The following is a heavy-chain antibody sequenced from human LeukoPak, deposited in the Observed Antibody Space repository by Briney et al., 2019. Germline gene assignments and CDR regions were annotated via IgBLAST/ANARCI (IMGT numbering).Heavy chain of an antibody. J-gene: IGHJ4*02. V-gene: IGHV3-30*04. CDR3: ARDDRGIAAAGFLHY. Sequence: GGSLRLSCAASGFSFSSFAMHWVRQAAGKGLEGVAEISYEGRNKYYADSVKGRFTISRDNSNKTMYLQMNSLPVAEDTAYYCARDDRGIAAAGFLHYWGQGTLVTVSS. CDR1: GFSFSSFA. CDR2: ISYEGRNK. D-gene: IGHD6-13*01.